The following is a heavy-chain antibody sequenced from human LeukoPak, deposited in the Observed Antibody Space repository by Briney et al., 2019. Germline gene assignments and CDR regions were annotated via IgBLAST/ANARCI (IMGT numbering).Heavy chain of an antibody. CDR1: GFTFSSYG. CDR3: AKVSRWFGEYYEH. Sequence: QPGRSLRLSCAASGFTFSSYGMHWVRLAPGKGLEWVAVISYDGSNKYYADSVKGRFTISRDNSKNTLYLQMNSLRAEDTAVYYCAKVSRWFGEYYEHWGQGTLVTVSS. D-gene: IGHD3-10*01. J-gene: IGHJ4*02. CDR2: ISYDGSNK. V-gene: IGHV3-30*18.